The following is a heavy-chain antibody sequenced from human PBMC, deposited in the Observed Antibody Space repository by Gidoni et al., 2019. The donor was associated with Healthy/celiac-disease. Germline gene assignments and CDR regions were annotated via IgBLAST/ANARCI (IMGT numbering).Heavy chain of an antibody. Sequence: QGQLRQTGAEVKKPAASGEGACKAAGYTVTGYYMPWVRQPRGHGREWVGWINPICVGTTYSPKFLRRFTMTRYTSITTASLKLSRLRSADTAVFYCSRPAAIAALNDAFDIWGQGTMVTVSS. J-gene: IGHJ3*02. D-gene: IGHD6-25*01. CDR1: GYTVTGYY. CDR2: INPICVGT. V-gene: IGHV1-2*02. CDR3: SRPAAIAALNDAFDI.